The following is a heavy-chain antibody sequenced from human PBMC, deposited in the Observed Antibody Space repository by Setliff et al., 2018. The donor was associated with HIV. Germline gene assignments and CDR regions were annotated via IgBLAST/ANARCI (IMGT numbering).Heavy chain of an antibody. CDR1: GGSISNYY. V-gene: IGHV4-59*08. Sequence: SETLSLTCTVPGGSISNYYWSWIRQPPGKGLEWIGCGYYSGITHYDPSLKSRVSISVDASKNQFSLRLNSVTVADTAVYFCARSSRGSLRDLDYWGPGTLVPSPQ. CDR3: ARSSRGSLRDLDY. CDR2: GYYSGIT. J-gene: IGHJ4*02. D-gene: IGHD2-21*02.